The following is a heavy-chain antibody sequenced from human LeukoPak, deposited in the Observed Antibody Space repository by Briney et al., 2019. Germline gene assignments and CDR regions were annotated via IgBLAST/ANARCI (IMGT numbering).Heavy chain of an antibody. CDR1: GYSFTSCG. CDR2: ISTYNDKT. J-gene: IGHJ4*02. V-gene: IGHV1-18*01. D-gene: IGHD3-3*02. CDR3: ARAGIQCYC. Sequence: GASVKLSCNASGYSFTSCGISWVRQAPGQGLEWMGWISTYNDKTNYAQNLQGRVPMTTDTSTSTAYMELRSRRSDDTAVYYGARAGIQCYCWGQGTLVTVSS.